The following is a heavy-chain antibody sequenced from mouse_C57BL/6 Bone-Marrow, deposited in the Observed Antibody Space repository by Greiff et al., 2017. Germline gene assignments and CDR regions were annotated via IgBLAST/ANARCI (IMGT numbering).Heavy chain of an antibody. Sequence: VQLQQPGAELVKPGASVKMSCKASGYTFTSYWITWVKQRPGQGLEWIGDIYPGSGSTNYNEKFKSKATLTVDTSSSTAYMQLSSLTSEYSAVYYCARSGWGYYPLFDYWGQGTTLTVSS. CDR1: GYTFTSYW. J-gene: IGHJ2*01. D-gene: IGHD2-3*01. CDR2: IYPGSGST. V-gene: IGHV1-55*01. CDR3: ARSGWGYYPLFDY.